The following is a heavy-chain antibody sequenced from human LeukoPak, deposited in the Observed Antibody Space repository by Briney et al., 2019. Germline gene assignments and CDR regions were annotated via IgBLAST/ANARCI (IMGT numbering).Heavy chain of an antibody. CDR2: INPSGGST. V-gene: IGHV1-46*01. Sequence: GASVKVSCKTSGYTITSYYMHWVRQAPGQGLEWMGIINPSGGSTSYAQKFQGRVTMTRDTSTSTVYMELSSLRSEDTAVYYCARAHVGDIVVVPAAIPLDPWGQGTLVTVSS. CDR3: ARAHVGDIVVVPAAIPLDP. CDR1: GYTITSYY. D-gene: IGHD2-2*02. J-gene: IGHJ5*02.